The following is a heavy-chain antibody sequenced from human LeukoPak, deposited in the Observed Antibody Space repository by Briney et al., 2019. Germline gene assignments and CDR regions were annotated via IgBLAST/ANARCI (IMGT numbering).Heavy chain of an antibody. CDR1: GGTFISYG. D-gene: IGHD3-3*01. CDR3: ARAGDYDFWSGYYTPVHYGMDV. Sequence: ASVKVSCKASGGTFISYGISWVRQAPGQGLEWMGWISAYNGNTNYAQKLQGRVTMTTDTSTSTAYMELRSLRSDDTAVYYCARAGDYDFWSGYYTPVHYGMDVWGQGTTVTVSS. J-gene: IGHJ6*02. V-gene: IGHV1-18*01. CDR2: ISAYNGNT.